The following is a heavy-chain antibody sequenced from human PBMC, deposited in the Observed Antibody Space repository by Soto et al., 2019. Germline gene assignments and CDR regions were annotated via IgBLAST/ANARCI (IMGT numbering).Heavy chain of an antibody. Sequence: QVQLVQSGAEVKKPGASVKVSCKTSGYTFTRYYMHWVRQAPGQGLEWMGIIHPIGGSTRYAQKFQGRVPLTGDTAPITVYMARSTVRSADTAVYYCERAKLRVDYWGQGTLVTV. CDR1: GYTFTRYY. D-gene: IGHD2-15*01. V-gene: IGHV1-46*01. J-gene: IGHJ4*02. CDR2: IHPIGGST. CDR3: ERAKLRVDY.